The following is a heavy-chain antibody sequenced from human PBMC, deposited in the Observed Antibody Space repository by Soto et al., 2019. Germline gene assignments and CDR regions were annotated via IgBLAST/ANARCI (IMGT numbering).Heavy chain of an antibody. CDR3: SRGSHSSGTDY. D-gene: IGHD6-19*01. CDR1: GGSVSSGSYY. V-gene: IGHV4-61*01. CDR2: IYYSGST. Sequence: QVQLQESGPGLVKPSETLSLTCTVSGGSVSSGSYYWSWIRQPPGKGLEWIGYIYYSGSTNYNPSLKSRVTISVDTSKNQFSLKLSSVTAADTAVYYCSRGSHSSGTDYWGQGTLVTVSS. J-gene: IGHJ4*02.